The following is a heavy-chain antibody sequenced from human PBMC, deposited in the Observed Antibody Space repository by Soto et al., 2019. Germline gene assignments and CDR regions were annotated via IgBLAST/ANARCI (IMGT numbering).Heavy chain of an antibody. CDR2: IIPISGTT. Sequence: QVHLVQSGAEVKKPGSSVNVSCKASGGTFSNYAITWVRQAPGQGLEWVGRIIPISGTTNVAQKFQGRVTITADESTTTAYMELSGLRSDDTAVYYCAKDGGADGYFGNWLDPWGQGTLVTVSS. V-gene: IGHV1-69*15. D-gene: IGHD5-12*01. CDR3: AKDGGADGYFGNWLDP. J-gene: IGHJ5*02. CDR1: GGTFSNYA.